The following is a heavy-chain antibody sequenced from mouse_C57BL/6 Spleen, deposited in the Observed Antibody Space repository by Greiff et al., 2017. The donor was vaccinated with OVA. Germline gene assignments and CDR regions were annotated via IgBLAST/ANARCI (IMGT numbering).Heavy chain of an antibody. CDR3: ARALDDFYFDY. D-gene: IGHD2-12*01. V-gene: IGHV2-2*01. J-gene: IGHJ2*01. CDR1: GFSLTSYG. Sequence: QVQLQQSGPGLVQPSQSLSITCTVSGFSLTSYGVHWVRQSPGKGLEWLGVIWSGGSTDNNAAFISRLSISKDNSKSQVFFKMNSLQADDTAIYYCARALDDFYFDYWGQGTTLTVSS. CDR2: IWSGGST.